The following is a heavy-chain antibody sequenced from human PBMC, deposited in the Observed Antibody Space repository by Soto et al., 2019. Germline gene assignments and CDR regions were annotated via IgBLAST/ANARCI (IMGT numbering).Heavy chain of an antibody. CDR2: INQDGTVK. V-gene: IGHV3-7*01. J-gene: IGHJ4*02. D-gene: IGHD3-16*01. CDR1: GFAFSNSW. CDR3: ALDYGD. Sequence: EVQLVESGGGLVQAGGSLRLSCAASGFAFSNSWMSWVRQSPARGLEWVANINQDGTVKGYLDSVKGRFTVSRDNAKNSLSLQRNSLRAEDTALYYCALDYGDWGRGTLVTVSS.